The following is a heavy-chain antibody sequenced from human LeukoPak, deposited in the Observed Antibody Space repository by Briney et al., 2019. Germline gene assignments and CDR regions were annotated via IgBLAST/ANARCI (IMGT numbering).Heavy chain of an antibody. CDR3: TTRGDYVDY. CDR2: IKSKAAGGTT. Sequence: GGSLRLSCAASGFTFSNAWMSWVRQAPGKGLEWVGRIKSKAAGGTTDYATPVKGRFTMSRDDSKNTLSLQMNSLKIEDTAVYYCTTRGDYVDYWGQGTLVTVSS. J-gene: IGHJ4*02. V-gene: IGHV3-15*01. CDR1: GFTFSNAW.